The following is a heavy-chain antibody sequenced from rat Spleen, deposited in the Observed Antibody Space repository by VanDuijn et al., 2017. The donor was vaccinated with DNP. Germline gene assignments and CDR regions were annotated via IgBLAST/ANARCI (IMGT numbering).Heavy chain of an antibody. CDR2: ITNNGGST. CDR1: GFTFSNYG. CDR3: TNTMDA. Sequence: EVQLVESGGGLVQPGRSLKLSCAASGFTFSNYGMAWVRQAPTKGLEWVASITNNGGSTYYRDSVKGRFTISRDNAKSTLSLQMDSLRSEDTATYYCTNTMDAWGQGTSVTVSS. J-gene: IGHJ4*01. V-gene: IGHV5S23*01.